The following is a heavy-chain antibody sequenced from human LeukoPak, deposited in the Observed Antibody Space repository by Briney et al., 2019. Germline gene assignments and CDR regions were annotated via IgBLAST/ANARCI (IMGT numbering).Heavy chain of an antibody. V-gene: IGHV1-69*04. D-gene: IGHD3-3*01. CDR3: ERGVVDYYYGMDV. Sequence: ASVKVSCKASGDTFSSYAISWVRQAPGQGLEWMGRIIPILGIANYAQKFQGRVTITTDKSTSTAYMELSSLRSEDTAVYYCERGVVDYYYGMDVWGQGTTVTVSS. J-gene: IGHJ6*02. CDR2: IIPILGIA. CDR1: GDTFSSYA.